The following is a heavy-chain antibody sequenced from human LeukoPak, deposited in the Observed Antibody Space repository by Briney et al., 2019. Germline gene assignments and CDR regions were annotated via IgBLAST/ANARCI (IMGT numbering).Heavy chain of an antibody. J-gene: IGHJ4*02. CDR1: GFTFSSYG. D-gene: IGHD3-10*01. CDR3: AKDYYALLWFGEFNRKYYFDY. Sequence: GGSLRLSCAASGFTFSSYGMSWVRQAPGKGLEWVSAISGSGGSTYYADSVKGRFTISRDNSKNTLYLQMNSLRAEDTAVYYCAKDYYALLWFGEFNRKYYFDYWGQGTLVTVSS. V-gene: IGHV3-23*01. CDR2: ISGSGGST.